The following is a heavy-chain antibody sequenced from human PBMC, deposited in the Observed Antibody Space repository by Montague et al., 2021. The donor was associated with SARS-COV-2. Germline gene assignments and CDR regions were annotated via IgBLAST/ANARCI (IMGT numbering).Heavy chain of an antibody. CDR3: AEDGAGYGDYLDY. D-gene: IGHD4-17*01. V-gene: IGHV3-30*18. CDR2: ISYDGSYK. CDR1: GFTFSTYG. Sequence: SLRLSWAASGFTFSTYGIHWVRQAPGKGLEWVAVISYDGSYKYYPDSMRGRFSISRDNSDNTLYLQMNSLRAEDTGVYYCAEDGAGYGDYLDYWGQGTLVTVSS. J-gene: IGHJ4*02.